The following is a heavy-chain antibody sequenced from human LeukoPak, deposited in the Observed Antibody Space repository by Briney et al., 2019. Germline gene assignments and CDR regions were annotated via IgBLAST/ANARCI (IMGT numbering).Heavy chain of an antibody. Sequence: PGRSLRLSCAASGFTFDDYAMHWVRQAPGKGLEWASGISWNSGSIGYADSVKGRFTISRDNAKNSLYLQMNSLRAEDMALYYCAKDNRAVVTAIFDYWGQGTLVTVSS. D-gene: IGHD2-21*02. V-gene: IGHV3-9*03. CDR3: AKDNRAVVTAIFDY. CDR1: GFTFDDYA. CDR2: ISWNSGSI. J-gene: IGHJ4*02.